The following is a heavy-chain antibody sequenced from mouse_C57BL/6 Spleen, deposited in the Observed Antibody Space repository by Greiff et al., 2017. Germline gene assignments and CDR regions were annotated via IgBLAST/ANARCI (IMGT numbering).Heavy chain of an antibody. CDR2: ILPGSGST. J-gene: IGHJ3*01. CDR1: GYTFTGYW. V-gene: IGHV1-9*01. CDR3: ARRTYGSSYRGFAY. D-gene: IGHD1-1*01. Sequence: QVQLKESGAELMKPGASVKLSCTATGYTFTGYWIEWVKQRPGHGLEWIGEILPGSGSTNYNEKFKGKATFTADTSSNTAYLQLSILTPEDSAIYYCARRTYGSSYRGFAYWGQGTLVTVSA.